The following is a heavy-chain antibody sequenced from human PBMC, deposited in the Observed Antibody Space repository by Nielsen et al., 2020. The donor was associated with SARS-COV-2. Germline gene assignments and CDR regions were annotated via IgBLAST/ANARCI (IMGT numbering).Heavy chain of an antibody. CDR2: ISAYNGNT. Sequence: ASVKVSCKASGYTFTSYGIGWVRQAPGQGLEWMGWISAYNGNTHYPQKFQGRVTMTTDTSTGTAYMELRSLKSDDTAVYYCAKDRWAANDVFDIWGQGTMVTVS. J-gene: IGHJ3*02. D-gene: IGHD4-23*01. CDR1: GYTFTSYG. CDR3: AKDRWAANDVFDI. V-gene: IGHV1-18*01.